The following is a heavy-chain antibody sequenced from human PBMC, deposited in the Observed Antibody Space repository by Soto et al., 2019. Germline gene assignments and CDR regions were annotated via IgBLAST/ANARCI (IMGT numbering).Heavy chain of an antibody. D-gene: IGHD4-17*01. V-gene: IGHV1-18*01. CDR1: GYTFTSYG. CDR3: ARDITMTTVTPSDY. J-gene: IGHJ4*02. CDR2: ISAYNGNT. Sequence: GASVKVSCKASGYTFTSYGISWVRQAPGQGLEWMGWISAYNGNTNYAQKLQGRVTMTTDTSTSTAYMELRSLRSDDTAVYYCARDITMTTVTPSDYWGQGTLVTVSS.